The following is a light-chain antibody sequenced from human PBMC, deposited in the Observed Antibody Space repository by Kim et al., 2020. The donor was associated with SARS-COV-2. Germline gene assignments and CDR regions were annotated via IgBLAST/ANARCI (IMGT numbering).Light chain of an antibody. V-gene: IGKV3-11*01. J-gene: IGKJ1*01. CDR2: DAF. CDR1: QSVGNS. CDR3: QQRGNWPLT. Sequence: PGERATLSCRASQSVGNSFAWYQQKPGHAPRLLIYDAFSRASGVPARFSGSGSGTDFSLTISSLEPEDFAFYYCQQRGNWPLTFGQVTKVDI.